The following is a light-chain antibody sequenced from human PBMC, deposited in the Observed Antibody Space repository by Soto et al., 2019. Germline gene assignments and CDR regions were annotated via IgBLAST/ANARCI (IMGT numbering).Light chain of an antibody. CDR1: QSISSW. CDR3: QHSYSTPHA. CDR2: AAS. V-gene: IGKV1-39*01. Sequence: QITQSPSTLSASIGGRVTITCWASQSISSWLAWYQQKPGKAPKLLIYAASSLKSGVPSRFSGSGSGTDFTLTISSLQPEDFATYYCQHSYSTPHAFGGGTKVDIK. J-gene: IGKJ4*01.